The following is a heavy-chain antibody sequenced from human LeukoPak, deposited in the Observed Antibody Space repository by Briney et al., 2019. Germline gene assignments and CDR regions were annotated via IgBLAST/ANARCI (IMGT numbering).Heavy chain of an antibody. D-gene: IGHD6-13*01. CDR1: GFTFSSYG. CDR2: IRYDGSNK. CDR3: ARAPRGGQQLEGYYYYMDV. Sequence: PGGSLRLSCAASGFTFSSYGMHWVRQAPGKGLEWVAFIRYDGSNKYYADSVKGRFTISRDNSKNTLYLQMNSLRSEDTAVYYCARAPRGGQQLEGYYYYMDVWGKGTTVTVSS. J-gene: IGHJ6*03. V-gene: IGHV3-30*02.